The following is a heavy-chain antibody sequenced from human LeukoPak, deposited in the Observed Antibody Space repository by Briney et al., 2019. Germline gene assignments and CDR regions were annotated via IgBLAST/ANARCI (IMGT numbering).Heavy chain of an antibody. J-gene: IGHJ4*02. V-gene: IGHV4-61*02. Sequence: PSETLSLTCTVSGGSISSGSYFWSWIRQLAGKGLEWIGRIYTSGSANYNPSLKSRVTLSVDTSKSQFSLKVTSVTAADTAMYYCARGQFWRGSEIRVWGQGTLVTVSS. CDR3: ARGQFWRGSEIRV. CDR2: IYTSGSA. D-gene: IGHD1-26*01. CDR1: GGSISSGSYF.